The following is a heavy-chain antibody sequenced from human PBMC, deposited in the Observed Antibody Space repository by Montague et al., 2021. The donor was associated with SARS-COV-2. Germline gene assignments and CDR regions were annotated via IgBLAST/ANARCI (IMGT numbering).Heavy chain of an antibody. CDR3: ARAENIVCSATVGDDFDH. V-gene: IGHV4-34*12. Sequence: SETLSLTCAVSGGSISDYYWSWIRQPPGKGLQWIGEIIYTGRTNNNPSLKGRVFMSLDTSKNHFSLRLSSVTAADTAGYYCARAENIVCSATVGDDFDHWGQGTLVTVSS. D-gene: IGHD2-15*01. CDR1: GGSISDYY. J-gene: IGHJ4*02. CDR2: IIYTGRT.